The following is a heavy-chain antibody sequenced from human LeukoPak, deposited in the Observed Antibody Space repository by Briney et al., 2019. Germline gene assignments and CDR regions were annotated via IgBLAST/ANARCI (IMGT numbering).Heavy chain of an antibody. CDR2: IIPIFGTA. CDR1: GGTFSSYA. D-gene: IGHD3-22*01. CDR3: ARHYDSSGYSLTAFDY. V-gene: IGHV1-69*05. Sequence: SVKVSCKASGGTFSSYAISWVRQAPGQGLAWMGGIIPIFGTANYAQKFQGRVTITTDESTSTAYMELSSLRSEDTAVYYCARHYDSSGYSLTAFDYWGQGTLVTVSS. J-gene: IGHJ4*02.